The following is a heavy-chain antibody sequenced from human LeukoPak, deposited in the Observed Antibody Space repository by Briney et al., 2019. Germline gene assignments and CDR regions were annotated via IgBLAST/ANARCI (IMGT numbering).Heavy chain of an antibody. V-gene: IGHV4-39*01. D-gene: IGHD5-24*01. CDR3: ARHELSGRWLLDY. Sequence: SETLSLTCTVSRGSISSSSYYWGWIRQPPGKGRGWIGSIYYSGGTYYNPPLKSRVSISVDTSKNQFSLKLSSVTAADTAVYYCARHELSGRWLLDYWGQGTLVTVSS. CDR1: RGSISSSSYY. CDR2: IYYSGGT. J-gene: IGHJ4*02.